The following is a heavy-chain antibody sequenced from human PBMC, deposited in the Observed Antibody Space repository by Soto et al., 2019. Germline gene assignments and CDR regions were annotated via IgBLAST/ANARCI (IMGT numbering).Heavy chain of an antibody. J-gene: IGHJ4*02. V-gene: IGHV3-66*04. D-gene: IGHD5-18*01. Sequence: EVQLVESGGGLVQPGGSLRLSCAASGFTVSSNYMSWVRQAPGKGLEWVSVIYSGGSAYYADSVKGRFTISRDNSKNTLYLQMNSLRAEDMAVYYCARHGYSYGGGDFDYWGQGTLVTVSS. CDR3: ARHGYSYGGGDFDY. CDR2: IYSGGSA. CDR1: GFTVSSNY.